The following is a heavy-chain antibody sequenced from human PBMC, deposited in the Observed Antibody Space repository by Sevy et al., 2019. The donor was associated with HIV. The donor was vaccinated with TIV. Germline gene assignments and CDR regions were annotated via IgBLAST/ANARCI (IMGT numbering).Heavy chain of an antibody. CDR1: GYNFY. J-gene: IGHJ5*02. V-gene: IGHV1-2*06. D-gene: IGHD6-19*01. Sequence: ASVKVSCKASGYNFYIHWVRQAPGQGLEWMGRVTPNSGATSYAQKFQDRVAMTMDTSFNTAYMELGGLKSDDTAIYYCAGQSLGWYNWFDPWGQGTLVTVSS. CDR2: VTPNSGAT. CDR3: AGQSLGWYNWFDP.